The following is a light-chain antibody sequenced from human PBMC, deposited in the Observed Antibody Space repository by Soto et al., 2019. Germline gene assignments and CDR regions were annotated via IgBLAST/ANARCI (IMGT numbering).Light chain of an antibody. CDR2: KAS. CDR3: QHYGETPIT. J-gene: IGKJ5*01. Sequence: DIQMTQSPSTLSGSVGDRVTTTCRASQTISSWLAWYQQKPGKAPKLLIYKASTLKSGVPSRFSGSGSGTEFTLTISRLEPEDFAVYYCQHYGETPITFGLGTRLEIK. CDR1: QTISSW. V-gene: IGKV1-5*03.